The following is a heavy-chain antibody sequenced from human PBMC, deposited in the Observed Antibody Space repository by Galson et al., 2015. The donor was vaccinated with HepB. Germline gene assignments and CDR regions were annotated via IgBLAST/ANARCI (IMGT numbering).Heavy chain of an antibody. V-gene: IGHV1-58*02. CDR2: IVVGSGNT. D-gene: IGHD1-7*01. CDR1: GFTFTSSA. J-gene: IGHJ4*02. CDR3: AALSTGTTTFDY. Sequence: SVKVSCKASGFTFTSSAMQWVRQARGQRLEWTGWIVVGSGNTNYAQKFQERVTITRDMSTSTAYMELSSLRSEGTAVYYCAALSTGTTTFDYWGQGTLVTVSS.